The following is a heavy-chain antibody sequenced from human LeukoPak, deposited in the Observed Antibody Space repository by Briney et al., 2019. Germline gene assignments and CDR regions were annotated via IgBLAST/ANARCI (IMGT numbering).Heavy chain of an antibody. CDR2: MNPNNGNT. V-gene: IGHV1-8*01. CDR1: GYTFTSYD. J-gene: IGHJ5*02. CDR3: ARGLYCTGGSCYWFDP. D-gene: IGHD2-15*01. Sequence: GASVKVSCKASGYTFTSYDINWVRQATGQGLEWRGWMNPNNGNTAYAQNFQGRVTMTRDTSISTAYMELSSLRSDDTAVYYCARGLYCTGGSCYWFDPWGQGTLVTVSS.